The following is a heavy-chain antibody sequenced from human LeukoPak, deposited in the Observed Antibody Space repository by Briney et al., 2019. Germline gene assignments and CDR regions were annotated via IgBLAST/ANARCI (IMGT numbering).Heavy chain of an antibody. J-gene: IGHJ4*02. CDR1: GFTFSSYG. CDR3: AKGPPGGGWYSRSEFDY. CDR2: IRYDGSNK. V-gene: IGHV3-30*02. D-gene: IGHD6-19*01. Sequence: PGGSLRLSCAASGFTFSSYGMHWVRQAPGKGLEWVAFIRYDGSNKYYADSVKGRFTISRDNSKNTLYLQMNSLRAEDTAVYYCAKGPPGGGWYSRSEFDYWGQGTLVTVSS.